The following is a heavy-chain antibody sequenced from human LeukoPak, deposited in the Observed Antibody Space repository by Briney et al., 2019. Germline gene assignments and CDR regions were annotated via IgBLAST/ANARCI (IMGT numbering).Heavy chain of an antibody. D-gene: IGHD1-1*01. J-gene: IGHJ4*02. CDR2: ISGGGVST. CDR3: ARDGDLLEPPY. Sequence: PGGSLRLSCATSGFTFSSYAMSWVRQAPGKGLEWVSAISGGGVSTYYTDSVKGRFTISRDNAKNSLYLQMNSLRAEDTAVYYCARDGDLLEPPYWGQGTLVTVSS. CDR1: GFTFSSYA. V-gene: IGHV3-23*01.